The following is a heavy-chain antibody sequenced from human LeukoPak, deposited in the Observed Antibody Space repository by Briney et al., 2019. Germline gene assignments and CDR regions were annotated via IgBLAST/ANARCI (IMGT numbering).Heavy chain of an antibody. CDR1: GGSFSGYY. D-gene: IGHD3-10*02. CDR3: ARGVRAVAFDL. J-gene: IGHJ2*01. Sequence: SETLSLTCAVYGGSFSGYYWSWIRQPPGKGLEWIGEINHSGSTNYNPSLKSRVTISVDTSKNQFSLKLSSVTAADTAIYYCARGVRAVAFDLWGRGTLVTVSS. V-gene: IGHV4-34*01. CDR2: INHSGST.